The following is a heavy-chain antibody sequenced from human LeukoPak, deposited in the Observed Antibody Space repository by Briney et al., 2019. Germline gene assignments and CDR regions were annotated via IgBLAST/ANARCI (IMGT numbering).Heavy chain of an antibody. CDR3: ARVEAYDFWSGYYPKYYFDY. J-gene: IGHJ4*02. V-gene: IGHV4-31*03. Sequence: SETLSLTCTVSGGSISSGGYYWSWIRQHPGKGLEWIGYIYYSGSTYYNPSLKSRVTISVDTSKNQFSLKLSSVTAADTAVYYCARVEAYDFWSGYYPKYYFDYWGQGTLVTVSS. CDR2: IYYSGST. CDR1: GGSISSGGYY. D-gene: IGHD3-3*01.